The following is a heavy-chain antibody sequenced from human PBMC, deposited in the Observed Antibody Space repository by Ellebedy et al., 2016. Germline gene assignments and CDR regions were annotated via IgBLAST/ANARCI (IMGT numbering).Heavy chain of an antibody. J-gene: IGHJ4*02. D-gene: IGHD1-26*01. V-gene: IGHV3-30*03. CDR1: GFTFSNYG. Sequence: GGSLRLSXAASGFTFSNYGMHWVRQAPGKGLEWVATISYDGRNKYSADSVKGRFSISRDNFKNTLYLQMNSLRPEDTAVYYCATVGATRWGQGTLVIVSS. CDR2: ISYDGRNK. CDR3: ATVGATR.